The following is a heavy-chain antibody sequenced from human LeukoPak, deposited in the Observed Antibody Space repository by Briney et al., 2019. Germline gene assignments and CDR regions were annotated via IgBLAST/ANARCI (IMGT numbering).Heavy chain of an antibody. Sequence: ASVKVSCKASGGTFSSYAISWVRQAPGQGLEWMGRIIPILGIANYAQKFQGRVTITADKSTSTAYMELSSLRSEDTAVYYCARGYTAMVNPESYYYYYGTDIWGQGTTVTVSS. D-gene: IGHD5-18*01. J-gene: IGHJ6*02. CDR2: IIPILGIA. V-gene: IGHV1-69*04. CDR3: ARGYTAMVNPESYYYYYGTDI. CDR1: GGTFSSYA.